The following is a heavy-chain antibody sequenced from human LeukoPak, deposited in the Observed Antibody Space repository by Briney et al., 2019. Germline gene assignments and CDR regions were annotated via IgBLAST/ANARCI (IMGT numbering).Heavy chain of an antibody. CDR2: ISYDGSNK. D-gene: IGHD1-26*01. J-gene: IGHJ6*02. V-gene: IGHV3-30*18. CDR3: AKVAYSGSTDYYYYYGMDV. Sequence: PGGSLRLSCAASGFTFSSYGMHWVRQAPGKGLEWVAVISYDGSNKYYADSVKGRFTISRDNSKNTLYLQMNSLRAEDTAVYYCAKVAYSGSTDYYYYYGMDVWGQGTTVTVSS. CDR1: GFTFSSYG.